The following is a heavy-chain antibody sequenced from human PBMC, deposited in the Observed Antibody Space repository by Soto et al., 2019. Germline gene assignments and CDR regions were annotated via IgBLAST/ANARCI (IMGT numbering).Heavy chain of an antibody. D-gene: IGHD3-10*01. CDR3: ATHSGSGPGYYYGMDV. CDR1: GYSFTSYV. J-gene: IGHJ6*02. CDR2: IYPGDSDT. V-gene: IGHV5-51*01. Sequence: XESLKITCQCSGYSFTSYVIGWVLQVPGKGLEWMGIIYPGDSDTRYSPSFQGQVTISADKSISTAYLQWSSLKASDTAMYYCATHSGSGPGYYYGMDVWGQGTTVTVSS.